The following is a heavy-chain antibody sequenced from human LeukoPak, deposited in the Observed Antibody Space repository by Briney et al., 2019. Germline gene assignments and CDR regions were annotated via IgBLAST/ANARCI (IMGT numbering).Heavy chain of an antibody. CDR2: ISSSGSTI. Sequence: PGGSLRLSCAASGFTFSDYYMSWIRQAPGKGLEWVSYISSSGSTIFYADSVKGRLTISRDNAKNSLYLQMNSLRAEDTAVYYCARALYYYDSSGYYPLDYWGQGTLVTVSS. V-gene: IGHV3-11*04. CDR3: ARALYYYDSSGYYPLDY. CDR1: GFTFSDYY. D-gene: IGHD3-22*01. J-gene: IGHJ4*02.